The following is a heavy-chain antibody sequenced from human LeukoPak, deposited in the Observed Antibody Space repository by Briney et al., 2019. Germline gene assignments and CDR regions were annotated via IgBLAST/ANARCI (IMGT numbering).Heavy chain of an antibody. CDR2: ISGSGTST. CDR3: AEDLGNSGSWDY. J-gene: IGHJ4*02. Sequence: PGESLRLSCAASGFTFSNYAMSWVRQAPGKGLEWVSLISGSGTSTYYADSVKGRFTVSRDRSKNTLHLQMNSLRAEDTAVYYCAEDLGNSGSWDYWGQGALVTVST. CDR1: GFTFSNYA. V-gene: IGHV3-23*01. D-gene: IGHD1-26*01.